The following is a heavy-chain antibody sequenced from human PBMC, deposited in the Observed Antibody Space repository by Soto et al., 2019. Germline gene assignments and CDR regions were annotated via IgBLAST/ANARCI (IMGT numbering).Heavy chain of an antibody. Sequence: ASVKVSCKASGYTFTSYGISWVRQAPGQGLEWMGWISAYNGNTNYAQKLQGRVTMTTDTSTSTAYMELRSLRSDDTAVYYCARTTVLLFLEWLLKGDYMDVRGKGTTVTVSS. D-gene: IGHD3-3*01. V-gene: IGHV1-18*01. CDR3: ARTTVLLFLEWLLKGDYMDV. J-gene: IGHJ6*03. CDR2: ISAYNGNT. CDR1: GYTFTSYG.